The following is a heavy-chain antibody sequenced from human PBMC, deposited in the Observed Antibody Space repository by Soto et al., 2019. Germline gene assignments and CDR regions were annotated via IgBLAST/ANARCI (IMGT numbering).Heavy chain of an antibody. Sequence: VPLKVSCKASGYTFTSYGISWVRQAPGQGLEWMGWISAYNGNTNYAQKLQGRVTMTTDTSTSTAYMELRSLRSDDTAVYYCARDSGSYYSAGAFDIWGQGTMVTVSS. V-gene: IGHV1-18*01. D-gene: IGHD1-26*01. CDR2: ISAYNGNT. CDR1: GYTFTSYG. CDR3: ARDSGSYYSAGAFDI. J-gene: IGHJ3*02.